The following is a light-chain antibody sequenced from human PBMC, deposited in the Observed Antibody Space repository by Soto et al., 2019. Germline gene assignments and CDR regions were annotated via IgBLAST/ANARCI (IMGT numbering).Light chain of an antibody. CDR3: QQYDNWPPYT. Sequence: EIVMTQSPATLSVSPGERATLSCRASQSVSSNLAWYQQKPGQAPRLLFYGASTRATGIPARFSGSVSGTEFTLTIRSLPSEDFAVYYCQQYDNWPPYTFGQGTKLQIK. J-gene: IGKJ2*01. CDR2: GAS. V-gene: IGKV3-15*01. CDR1: QSVSSN.